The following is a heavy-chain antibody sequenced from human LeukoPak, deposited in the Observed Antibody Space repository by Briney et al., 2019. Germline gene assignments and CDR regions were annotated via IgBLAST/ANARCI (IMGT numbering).Heavy chain of an antibody. J-gene: IGHJ4*02. V-gene: IGHV3-15*01. CDR2: IRTSAEGERK. CDR1: GFAFSNYG. Sequence: GGSLRLSCVASGFAFSNYGMHWVRQAPGRGLEWIGRIRTSAEGERKDYAATLRGRFTISRDDSRNTLFLHMNGLRTEDTGLYYCFAPRHLNYWGQGALVTVSS. CDR3: FAPRHLNY. D-gene: IGHD1-1*01.